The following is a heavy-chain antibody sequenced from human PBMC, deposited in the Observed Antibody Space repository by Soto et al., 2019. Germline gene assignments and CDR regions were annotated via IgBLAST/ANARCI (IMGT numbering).Heavy chain of an antibody. D-gene: IGHD2-21*01. V-gene: IGHV3-30*18. CDR3: AKVIVRYTYGACDY. Sequence: QVQLVESGGAVVQPGKSLRLSCAASGFTFSSYGMYWVRQAPGKGLEWVAAIAYDGSNKYHADSVKGRFTISRDNSKKTLYLQMNSLRVEDTGVYYCAKVIVRYTYGACDYWGQGALVTVSS. CDR2: IAYDGSNK. CDR1: GFTFSSYG. J-gene: IGHJ4*02.